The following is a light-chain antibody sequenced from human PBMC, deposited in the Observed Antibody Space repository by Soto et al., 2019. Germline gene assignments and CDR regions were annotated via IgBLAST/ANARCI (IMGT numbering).Light chain of an antibody. J-gene: IGLJ3*02. V-gene: IGLV1-51*02. CDR2: ETN. CDR3: ETWDRSLYAVV. CDR1: SSNIGNNY. Sequence: QAVVTQPPSVSAAPGQKVTISCSGSSSNIGNNYVSWYKQLPGTAPKLLIYETNQRPSGIPDRFSGSKSGTSATLHITGLQTGDEADYYCETWDRSLYAVVFGGGTKVTVL.